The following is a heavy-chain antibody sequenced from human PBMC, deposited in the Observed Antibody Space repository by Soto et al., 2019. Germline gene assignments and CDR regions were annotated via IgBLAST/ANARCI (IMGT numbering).Heavy chain of an antibody. CDR1: GGSISSYY. V-gene: IGHV4-59*01. Sequence: SETLSLTCTVSGGSISSYYWSWIRQPPGKGLEWIGYIYYSGSTNYNPSLKSRVTISVDTSKNQFFLKLSSVTAADTAVYYCARVQHVGGYYNNWFDPWGQGTLVTVSS. J-gene: IGHJ5*02. D-gene: IGHD3-22*01. CDR2: IYYSGST. CDR3: ARVQHVGGYYNNWFDP.